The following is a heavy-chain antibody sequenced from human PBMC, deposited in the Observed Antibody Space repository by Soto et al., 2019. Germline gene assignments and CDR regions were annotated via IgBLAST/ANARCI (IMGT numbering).Heavy chain of an antibody. CDR2: IIPIFGTA. CDR1: GGTFSSYA. J-gene: IGHJ6*02. D-gene: IGHD2-2*02. Sequence: VASVKVSCKASGGTFSSYAIRWVRQAPGQGLEWMGGIIPIFGTANYAQKFQGRVTITADESTSTAYMELSSLRSEDTAVYYCARSILGYCSSTSCYRPLYYYYYGMDVWGQGTTVTVSS. CDR3: ARSILGYCSSTSCYRPLYYYYYGMDV. V-gene: IGHV1-69*13.